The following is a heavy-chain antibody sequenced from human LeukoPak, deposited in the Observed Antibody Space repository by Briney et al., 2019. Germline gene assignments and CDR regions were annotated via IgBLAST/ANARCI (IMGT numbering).Heavy chain of an antibody. V-gene: IGHV3-72*01. Sequence: GGSLRLSCAASGFTFSDQYMDWVRQAPGKGLEWVGRTGKKANSYTTEYAASVKGRFTISRDDSKNSLYLQMNSLRAEDTAVYYCASDRGYYDSSGIFDYWGQGTLVTVSS. CDR2: TGKKANSYTT. CDR3: ASDRGYYDSSGIFDY. CDR1: GFTFSDQY. J-gene: IGHJ4*02. D-gene: IGHD3-22*01.